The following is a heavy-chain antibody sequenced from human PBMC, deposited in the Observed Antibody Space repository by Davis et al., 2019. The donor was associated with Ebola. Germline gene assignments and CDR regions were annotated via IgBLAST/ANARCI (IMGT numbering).Heavy chain of an antibody. J-gene: IGHJ3*02. Sequence: AASVKVSCKASGYTFTNYAMNWVRQAPGQGLEWMGWISPYNGITNYAQRFRGRVTMTTDTSTGTAYMELRSLSSDDTAVYFCARTSIVGTTTTASDIWGQGTMVTVSS. V-gene: IGHV1-18*01. CDR2: ISPYNGIT. CDR3: ARTSIVGTTTTASDI. CDR1: GYTFTNYA. D-gene: IGHD1-26*01.